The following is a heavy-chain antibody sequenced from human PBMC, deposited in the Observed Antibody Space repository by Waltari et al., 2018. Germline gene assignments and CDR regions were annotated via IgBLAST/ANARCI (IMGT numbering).Heavy chain of an antibody. D-gene: IGHD6-13*01. Sequence: QVQLVQSGAAVERPGASVRISCKASGYTFLTFYVHWLRQAPGRGFEWLGIIDPDGGGTTYAPKFRDRLSLTRDTSTSVLYMALDNLNSDDSAIYFCARGRGTLGQLLVTYWGQGTQVLVSS. CDR1: GYTFLTFY. CDR2: IDPDGGGT. V-gene: IGHV1-46*01. CDR3: ARGRGTLGQLLVTY. J-gene: IGHJ4*02.